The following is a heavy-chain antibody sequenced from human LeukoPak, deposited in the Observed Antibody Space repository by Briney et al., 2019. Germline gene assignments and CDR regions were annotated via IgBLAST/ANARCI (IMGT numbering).Heavy chain of an antibody. V-gene: IGHV4-31*03. CDR3: AKGIAVAGPLRSYYFDY. CDR2: IYYSGST. J-gene: IGHJ4*02. Sequence: SETLSLTCTVSGGSISSGGYYWSWIRQHPGKGLEWIGYIYYSGSTYYNPSLKSRVTISVDTSKNRFSLKLSSVTAADTAVYYCAKGIAVAGPLRSYYFDYWGRGTLVTVSS. D-gene: IGHD6-19*01. CDR1: GGSISSGGYY.